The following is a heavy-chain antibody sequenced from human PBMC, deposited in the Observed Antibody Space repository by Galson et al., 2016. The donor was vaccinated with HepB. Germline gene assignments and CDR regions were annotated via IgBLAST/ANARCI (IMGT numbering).Heavy chain of an antibody. CDR1: GFTLSSQT. D-gene: IGHD3-10*01. Sequence: LRLSCAASGFTLSSQTMSWVRQAPGKGLEWVSGIRYTGDTSYTDSVKGRFTISRDNSKNTLFLQMDSLRAEDTALYYCARGPDGPADYRGQGTLVTVSS. J-gene: IGHJ4*02. CDR3: ARGPDGPADY. V-gene: IGHV3-23*01. CDR2: IRYTGDT.